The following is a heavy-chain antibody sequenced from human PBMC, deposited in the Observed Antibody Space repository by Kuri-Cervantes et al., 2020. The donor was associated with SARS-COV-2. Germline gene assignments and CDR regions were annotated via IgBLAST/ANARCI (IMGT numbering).Heavy chain of an antibody. CDR3: ARVGLEPWAGDNWFDP. CDR2: IIPILGIA. J-gene: IGHJ5*02. D-gene: IGHD3-3*01. Sequence: SVKVSCKASGGTFSSYAISWVRQAPGQGLEWMGGIIPILGIANYAQKFQGRVTITADKSTSTAYMELSSLRSEDTAVYCCARVGLEPWAGDNWFDPWGQGTLVTVSS. V-gene: IGHV1-69*10. CDR1: GGTFSSYA.